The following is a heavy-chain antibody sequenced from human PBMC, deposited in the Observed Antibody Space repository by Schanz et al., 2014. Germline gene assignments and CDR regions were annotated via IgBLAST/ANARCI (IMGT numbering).Heavy chain of an antibody. D-gene: IGHD5-18*01. CDR3: TRGGYSYALSAFDI. CDR2: ISGSNGNT. CDR1: GYTFTSYG. V-gene: IGHV1-18*01. J-gene: IGHJ3*02. Sequence: QVQLVQSGAEVKKPGSSVKVSCKASGYTFTSYGISWVRQAPGQGLEWLGWISGSNGNTNYTQKFQGRVTMTTDTSTGTAYMELRSLRSDDTALYYCTRGGYSYALSAFDIWGQGTMVTVSS.